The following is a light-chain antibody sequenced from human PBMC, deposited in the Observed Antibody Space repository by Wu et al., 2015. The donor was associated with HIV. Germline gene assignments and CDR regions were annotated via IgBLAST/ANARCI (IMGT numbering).Light chain of an antibody. CDR3: QQYNNWPPWT. CDR1: QSAGNN. J-gene: IGKJ1*01. Sequence: EIVLTQSPGTLSSSPGERATLSCRASQSAGNNLAWYQQRPGQAPRLLIHSASTRATGIPARFSGSGSGTEFTLTISSLQSEDIAVYYCQQYNNWPPWTFGQGTKVEIK. CDR2: SAS. V-gene: IGKV3-15*01.